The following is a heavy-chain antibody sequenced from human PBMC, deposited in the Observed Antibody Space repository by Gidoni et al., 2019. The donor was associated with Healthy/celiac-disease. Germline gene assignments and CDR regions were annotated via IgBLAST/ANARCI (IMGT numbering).Heavy chain of an antibody. Sequence: EVQLLESGGGLVQPGGSLRLSCAASGFTFSTYAMSWVRQAPGKGLEWVSSITVSGGNTYYTDSVKGRFTISRDNSKNTLYLQMNSLRAEDTAVYYCAKRLNGWYFSDYWGQGTLVTVSS. J-gene: IGHJ4*02. CDR3: AKRLNGWYFSDY. CDR2: ITVSGGNT. CDR1: GFTFSTYA. D-gene: IGHD6-19*01. V-gene: IGHV3-23*01.